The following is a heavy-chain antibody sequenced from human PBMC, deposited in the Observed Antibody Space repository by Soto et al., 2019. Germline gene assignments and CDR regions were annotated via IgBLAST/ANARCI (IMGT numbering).Heavy chain of an antibody. CDR2: ISYDGSNK. J-gene: IGHJ4*02. V-gene: IGHV3-30-3*01. D-gene: IGHD3-22*01. Sequence: GGSLRLSCAASGFTFSSYAMHWVRQAPGKGLEWVAVISYDGSNKYYADTVKGRFTISRDNSKKTQKQKMNSMRAEDTTENKSVRDRASEYYYDSSGYYGFDYWGQGTLVTVSS. CDR1: GFTFSSYA. CDR3: VRDRASEYYYDSSGYYGFDY.